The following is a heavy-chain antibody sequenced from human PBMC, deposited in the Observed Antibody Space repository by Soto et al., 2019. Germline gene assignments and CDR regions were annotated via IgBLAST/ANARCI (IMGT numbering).Heavy chain of an antibody. CDR2: IYSGAGT. J-gene: IGHJ4*02. CDR1: GFNVSSTS. D-gene: IGHD2-2*01. CDR3: ARGGSGSSTSFDD. Sequence: VQLVESGGGLVQPGGSLRLSCAASGFNVSSTSMSWVRQAPGKGLEWVSVIYSGAGTHYAGSVKGRFTISRDTSKNTLYLQMNSLRVEDAAVDYCARGGSGSSTSFDDWGQGKLVTFSS. V-gene: IGHV3-66*01.